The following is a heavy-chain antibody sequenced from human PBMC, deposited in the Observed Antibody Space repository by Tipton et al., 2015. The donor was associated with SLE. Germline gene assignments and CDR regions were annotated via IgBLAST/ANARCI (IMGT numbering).Heavy chain of an antibody. Sequence: TLSLTCAVYGGSFSGYYWSWIRQPPGKGLEWIGEINHSGSTNYNPSLKSRVTISVDTSKNQFSLKLSSVTAADTAVYYCARDRDGSSASYYMDVWGKGTTVTVSS. CDR1: GGSFSGYY. CDR2: INHSGST. D-gene: IGHD6-6*01. J-gene: IGHJ6*03. V-gene: IGHV4-34*01. CDR3: ARDRDGSSASYYMDV.